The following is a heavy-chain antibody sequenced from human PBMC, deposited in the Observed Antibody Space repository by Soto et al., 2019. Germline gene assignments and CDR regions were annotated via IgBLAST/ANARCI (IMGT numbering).Heavy chain of an antibody. J-gene: IGHJ1*01. V-gene: IGHV3-23*01. Sequence: EVQLLESGGGLVQPGGSLRLSCAASGFTFRNYAMSWVRQAPGKGMEWVSAISGSGGSTYYADSVKGRFTISRDNSKNTLYLQMSGLRAEDTAVYYCAKVDYGENNWGQGTLVSVCS. CDR1: GFTFRNYA. CDR3: AKVDYGENN. D-gene: IGHD4-17*01. CDR2: ISGSGGST.